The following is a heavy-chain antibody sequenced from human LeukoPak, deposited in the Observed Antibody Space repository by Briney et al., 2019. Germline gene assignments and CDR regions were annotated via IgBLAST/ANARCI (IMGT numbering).Heavy chain of an antibody. Sequence: GSLRLSCAASGFTFSSYGMHWVRQAPGKGLEWVAFIRYDGSNKYYADSVKGRFTISRDNSKNTLYLQMNSLRAEDTAVYYCAKEHSGYSSGWYATTDYWGQGTLVTVSS. J-gene: IGHJ4*02. D-gene: IGHD6-19*01. CDR2: IRYDGSNK. CDR3: AKEHSGYSSGWYATTDY. CDR1: GFTFSSYG. V-gene: IGHV3-30*02.